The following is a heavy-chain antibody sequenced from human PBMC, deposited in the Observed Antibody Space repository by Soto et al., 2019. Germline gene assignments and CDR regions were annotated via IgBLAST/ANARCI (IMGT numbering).Heavy chain of an antibody. CDR1: GFTFSSYG. CDR3: ARGPGGYDFWSHRAISGMDV. Sequence: VQLVESGGGVVQPGRSLRLSCAASGFTFSSYGMHWVRQAPGKGLEWVAVIWYDGSNKYYADSVKGRFTISRDNSKNTLYLQMNSLRAEDTAVYYCARGPGGYDFWSHRAISGMDVWGQGTTVTVSS. CDR2: IWYDGSNK. D-gene: IGHD3-3*01. J-gene: IGHJ6*02. V-gene: IGHV3-33*01.